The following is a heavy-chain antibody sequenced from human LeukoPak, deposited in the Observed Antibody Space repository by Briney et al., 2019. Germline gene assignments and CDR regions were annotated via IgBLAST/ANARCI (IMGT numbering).Heavy chain of an antibody. CDR3: ARDIYGPIDY. Sequence: GASVKVSCKASGYAFTKYHLNWVRQAPGQGLEWMGWINTNTGNPTYVQGFTGRFDFSLDTSVNTAYLQISSLKTEDTAVYYCARDIYGPIDYWGQGTLVTVSS. CDR2: INTNTGNP. D-gene: IGHD2/OR15-2a*01. V-gene: IGHV7-4-1*02. J-gene: IGHJ4*02. CDR1: GYAFTKYH.